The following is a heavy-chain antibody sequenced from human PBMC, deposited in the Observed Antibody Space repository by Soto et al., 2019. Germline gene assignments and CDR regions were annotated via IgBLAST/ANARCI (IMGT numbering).Heavy chain of an antibody. Sequence: GGSLRLSCAASGFTVSMNYMSWVRQAPGKGLEWVSVIYTGGSTYYADSVKGRFTISRDNSKNTLYLQMNSLRVEDTAVYYCARGLTRGHYDDSSGFYLDYWGQGTLVTVSS. D-gene: IGHD3-22*01. CDR2: IYTGGST. V-gene: IGHV3-53*01. J-gene: IGHJ4*02. CDR1: GFTVSMNY. CDR3: ARGLTRGHYDDSSGFYLDY.